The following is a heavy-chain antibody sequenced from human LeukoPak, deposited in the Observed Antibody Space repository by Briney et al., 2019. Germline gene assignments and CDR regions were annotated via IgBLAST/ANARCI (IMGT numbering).Heavy chain of an antibody. CDR2: MSVSNGNT. CDR3: ARYPLSYSSNWHYYFDY. J-gene: IGHJ4*02. V-gene: IGHV1-18*01. CDR1: GYTSTRYG. Sequence: SVKVSCKASGYTSTRYGVSWVRQAPAQGLEWMGWMSVSNGNTNYAQKLQGRVTMTTDTSTSTAYMELRSLRSDDTAVYYCARYPLSYSSNWHYYFDYWGEGTLLTVSS. D-gene: IGHD6-13*01.